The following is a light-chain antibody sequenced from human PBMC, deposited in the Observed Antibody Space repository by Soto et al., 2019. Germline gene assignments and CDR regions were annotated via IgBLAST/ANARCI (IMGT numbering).Light chain of an antibody. CDR3: QQYNNWPPIT. V-gene: IGKV3-15*01. CDR2: GAS. Sequence: EIVMTQSPATLSVSPGERATLSCRASQSVSSNLAWYQQKPGQAPRLLIYGASTRATGIPARFSGSRSGTKFTLTISSLQSEDFAVYYCQQYNNWPPITVGQGTRLEIK. J-gene: IGKJ5*01. CDR1: QSVSSN.